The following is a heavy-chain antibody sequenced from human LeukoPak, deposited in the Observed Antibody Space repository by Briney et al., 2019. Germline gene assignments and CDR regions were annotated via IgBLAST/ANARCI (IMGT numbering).Heavy chain of an antibody. V-gene: IGHV4-59*01. CDR1: GGSISSYY. J-gene: IGHJ4*02. CDR3: ARQSISGSSLSYFDD. Sequence: SETLSLTCTVSGGSISSYYWSWIRQPPGKGLEWIGNIYDSGSTNYNPSLKSRLTISVDTSKNQCSLKLSSVTAADTAVYYCARQSISGSSLSYFDDWGQGTLVTVSS. CDR2: IYDSGST. D-gene: IGHD3-22*01.